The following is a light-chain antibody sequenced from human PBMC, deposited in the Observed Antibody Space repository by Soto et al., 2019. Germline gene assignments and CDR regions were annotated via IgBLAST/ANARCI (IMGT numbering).Light chain of an antibody. CDR2: KTS. CDR1: QTTTSW. CDR3: QPYNPYSYS. V-gene: IGKV1-5*03. J-gene: IGKJ2*03. Sequence: DIQMTQSPSTLSASVGDRVTITCRASQTTTSWLAWYQQKPGKAPKLLIYKTSSLESGVPSRFSGSGSGTEFNHTISSLQPDDFATYYCQPYNPYSYSFGQGTKLEIK.